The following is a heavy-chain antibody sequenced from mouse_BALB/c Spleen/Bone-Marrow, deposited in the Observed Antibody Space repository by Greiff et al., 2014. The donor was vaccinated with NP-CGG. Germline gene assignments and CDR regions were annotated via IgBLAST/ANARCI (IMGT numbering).Heavy chain of an antibody. D-gene: IGHD5-1-1*01. CDR1: GFYIKDYY. CDR2: VDPGNGDI. Sequence: VQLKESGAELVRSGASVKLSCIASGFYIKDYYMHWVKQRPEQGLEWIGWVDPGNGDIEYAPKFQGKATMPADTSSNTAYLQLSSLTSEDTAVYYCNAEHGKYPYFDYWRQGTTLTVSS. CDR3: NAEHGKYPYFDY. V-gene: IGHV14-4*02. J-gene: IGHJ2*01.